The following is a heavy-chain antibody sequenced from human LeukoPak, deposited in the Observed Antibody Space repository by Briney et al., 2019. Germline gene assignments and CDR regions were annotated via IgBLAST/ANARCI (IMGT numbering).Heavy chain of an antibody. V-gene: IGHV3-48*03. CDR3: ASWAGNTQSDSWSGPFDY. D-gene: IGHD3-3*01. CDR1: GLTFSNFK. CDR2: ISDSGRTT. Sequence: GGSLRLSCAVSGLTFSNFKMNWVRQAPGKGLEWVSYISDSGRTTFYADSVKGRFTISRDNAKNSLYLQMSSLRVEDTAVYSSASWAGNTQSDSWSGPFDYWGQGTLVTVSS. J-gene: IGHJ4*02.